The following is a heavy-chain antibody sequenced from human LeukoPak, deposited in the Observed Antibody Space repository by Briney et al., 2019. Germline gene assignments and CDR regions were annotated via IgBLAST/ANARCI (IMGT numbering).Heavy chain of an antibody. CDR2: IYSDGTT. CDR3: ARESRNTVTYFFDY. CDR1: GFTVSSNF. J-gene: IGHJ4*02. Sequence: GSLRLSCAASGFTVSSNFVSWVRQAPGKGLEWVSIIYSDGTTYYADSVKGRFTISRDNSKNTVYLQMNSLRVEDTAGYYCARESRNTVTYFFDYWGQGTLVTVSS. D-gene: IGHD4-17*01. V-gene: IGHV3-53*01.